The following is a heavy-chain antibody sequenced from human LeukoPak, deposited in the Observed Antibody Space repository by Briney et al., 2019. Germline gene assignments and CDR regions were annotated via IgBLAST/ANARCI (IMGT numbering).Heavy chain of an antibody. D-gene: IGHD3-3*01. CDR2: IYYSGST. V-gene: IGHV4-39*01. CDR1: GGSISSYY. J-gene: IGHJ5*02. CDR3: ARFRGFRVVAGSWFDP. Sequence: PSETLSLTCTVSGGSISSYYWSWIRQPPGKGLEWVGSIYYSGSTYYNPSLKSRVTISVDTSKNQFSLKLSSVTAADTAVYYCARFRGFRVVAGSWFDPWGQGTLVTVSS.